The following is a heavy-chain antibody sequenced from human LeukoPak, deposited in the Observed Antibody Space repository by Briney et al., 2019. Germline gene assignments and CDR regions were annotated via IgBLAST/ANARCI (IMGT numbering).Heavy chain of an antibody. Sequence: SETLSLTCAVYGGSFSGYYWSWIRQPPGKGLEWIGEINHSGSTNYNPSLKSRVTISVDTSKNQFSLKLSSVTAADTAVYYCARGRRDYYDSSGYSPVDYWGQGTLVTVSS. J-gene: IGHJ4*02. D-gene: IGHD3-22*01. CDR1: GGSFSGYY. V-gene: IGHV4-34*01. CDR2: INHSGST. CDR3: ARGRRDYYDSSGYSPVDY.